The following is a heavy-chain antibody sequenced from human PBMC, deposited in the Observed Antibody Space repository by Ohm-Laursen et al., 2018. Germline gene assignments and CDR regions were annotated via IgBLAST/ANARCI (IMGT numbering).Heavy chain of an antibody. Sequence: GTLSLTCTVSGGSVSGCSYYWSWIRQPPGKGLVWISYIYYTGSTNYNPSLKSRVTISIDTSKNQFSLKLNSVTAADTAVYYCARGTGAYDLRYFDYWGQGTRVTVSS. D-gene: IGHD5-12*01. J-gene: IGHJ4*02. CDR3: ARGTGAYDLRYFDY. V-gene: IGHV4-61*01. CDR1: GGSVSGCSYY. CDR2: IYYTGST.